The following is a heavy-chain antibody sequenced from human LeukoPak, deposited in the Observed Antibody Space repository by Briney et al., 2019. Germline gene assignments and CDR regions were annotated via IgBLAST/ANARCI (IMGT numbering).Heavy chain of an antibody. CDR2: FDPEDGET. CDR1: GYTLTELS. CDR3: AKDRCGGSCYSLDY. D-gene: IGHD2-15*01. V-gene: IGHV1-24*01. J-gene: IGHJ4*02. Sequence: ASVKVSCKVSGYTLTELSMHWVRQAPGKGLEWMGGFDPEDGETIYAQKFQGRVTMTEDTSTDTAYMELSSLRSEDTAVYYCAKDRCGGSCYSLDYWGQGTLVTVSS.